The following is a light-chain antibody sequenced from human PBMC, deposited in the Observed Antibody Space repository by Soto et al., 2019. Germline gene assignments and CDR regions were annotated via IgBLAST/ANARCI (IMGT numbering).Light chain of an antibody. CDR1: ESIRIW. Sequence: DIQMSQSPSTXSASIGDRVTITCRASESIRIWVAWYQQKPGKAPKLLINKASSLESGVPPRFSGSGSGTEFTLTISSLQPDDFATYYCQKYNTHATFGQGTKVDIK. J-gene: IGKJ1*01. V-gene: IGKV1-5*03. CDR3: QKYNTHAT. CDR2: KAS.